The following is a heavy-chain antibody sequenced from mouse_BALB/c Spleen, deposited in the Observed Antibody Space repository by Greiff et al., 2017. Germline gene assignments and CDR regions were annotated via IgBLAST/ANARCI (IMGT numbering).Heavy chain of an antibody. CDR2: IWAGGST. J-gene: IGHJ2*01. CDR1: GFSLTSYG. CDR3: ARLYDGYLGY. Sequence: QVQLRESGPGLVAPSQSLSITCTVSGFSLTSYGVHWVRQPPGKGLEWLGVIWAGGSTNYNSALMSRLSISKDNSKSQVFLKMNSLQTDDTAMYYCARLYDGYLGYWGQGTTLTVSS. D-gene: IGHD2-3*01. V-gene: IGHV2-9*02.